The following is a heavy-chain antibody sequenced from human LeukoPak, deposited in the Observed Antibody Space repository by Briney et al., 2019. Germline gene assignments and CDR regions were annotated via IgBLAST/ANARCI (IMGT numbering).Heavy chain of an antibody. CDR3: ARVGQVVSAWDYGGTDHDFDY. CDR1: GYTFTSYD. V-gene: IGHV1-8*01. CDR2: MNPNSGNT. D-gene: IGHD4-23*01. Sequence: GASVEVSCMASGYTFTSYDINWVRQATGQGLEWMGWMNPNSGNTGYAQKFQGRVTMTRNTSISTAYMELSSLRSEDTAVYYCARVGQVVSAWDYGGTDHDFDYWGQGTLVTVSS. J-gene: IGHJ4*02.